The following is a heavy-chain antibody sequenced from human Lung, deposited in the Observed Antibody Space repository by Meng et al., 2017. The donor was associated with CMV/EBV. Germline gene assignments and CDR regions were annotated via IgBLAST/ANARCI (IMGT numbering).Heavy chain of an antibody. CDR3: ARPRSGFVVVPSAIDY. Sequence: GFSFSGHAMHWVRQAPGRGLQWVALLSYDGSKTYLADFVQGRFTISRDNSKNTLYLHMSGLRPDDTAVYFCARPRSGFVVVPSAIDYWGRGTLVTVSS. J-gene: IGHJ4*02. CDR2: LSYDGSKT. V-gene: IGHV3-30*04. CDR1: GFSFSGHA. D-gene: IGHD2-15*01.